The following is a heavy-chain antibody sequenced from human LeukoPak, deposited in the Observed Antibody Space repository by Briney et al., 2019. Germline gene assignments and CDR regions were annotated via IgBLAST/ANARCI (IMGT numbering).Heavy chain of an antibody. CDR3: ARGEQEMATMSIDY. J-gene: IGHJ4*02. Sequence: GGSLRLSCAASGFTFSTYSMNWVRRAPGKGLEWVSYISSLGSTIYYADSVKGRFTISRDNAKNSLYLQMNSLRAEDTAVYYCARGEQEMATMSIDYWGQGTLVTVPS. CDR1: GFTFSTYS. D-gene: IGHD5-24*01. CDR2: ISSLGSTI. V-gene: IGHV3-48*01.